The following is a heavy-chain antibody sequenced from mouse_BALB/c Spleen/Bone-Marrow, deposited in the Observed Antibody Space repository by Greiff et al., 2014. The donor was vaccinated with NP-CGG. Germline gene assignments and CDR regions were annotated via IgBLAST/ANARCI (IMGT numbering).Heavy chain of an antibody. Sequence: QGQLKESGPGLVAPSQSLSITCTVSGFSLTSYGVHWVRQPPGKGLEWLGVIWAGGITNYNSTLMSRLSINKDDSKSKVFLKMNSLQTDDTAMYYCARGGYYKYDEDAMDYWGQGTSVTVSS. CDR1: GFSLTSYG. CDR2: IWAGGIT. V-gene: IGHV2-9*02. CDR3: ARGGYYKYDEDAMDY. J-gene: IGHJ4*01. D-gene: IGHD2-14*01.